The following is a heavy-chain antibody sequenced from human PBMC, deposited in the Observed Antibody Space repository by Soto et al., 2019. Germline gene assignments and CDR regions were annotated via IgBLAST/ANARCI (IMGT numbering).Heavy chain of an antibody. D-gene: IGHD6-13*01. CDR3: AIIGSSSWWESDY. J-gene: IGHJ4*02. CDR1: GFTFSTYA. V-gene: IGHV3-23*01. Sequence: EVQLLESGGGLVQPGGSLRLSCAASGFTFSTYAMSWVRRAPGKGLEWVSTINNIGGSTYHADSVKGRFTISRDDSKNTLYLQLNSLRAEDTAVYYCAIIGSSSWWESDYWGQGTLVTVSS. CDR2: INNIGGST.